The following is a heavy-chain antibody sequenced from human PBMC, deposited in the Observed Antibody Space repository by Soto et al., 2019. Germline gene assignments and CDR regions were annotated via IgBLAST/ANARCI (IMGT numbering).Heavy chain of an antibody. CDR3: AKTYYDFWSGYYPPAAFDY. J-gene: IGHJ4*02. CDR1: GFTFSSYA. D-gene: IGHD3-3*01. CDR2: ISGSGGST. Sequence: LRLSCAASGFTFSSYAMSWVRQAPGKGLEWVSAISGSGGSTYYADSVKGRFTISRDNSKNTLYLQMNSLRAEDTAVYYCAKTYYDFWSGYYPPAAFDYWGQGTLVTVSS. V-gene: IGHV3-23*01.